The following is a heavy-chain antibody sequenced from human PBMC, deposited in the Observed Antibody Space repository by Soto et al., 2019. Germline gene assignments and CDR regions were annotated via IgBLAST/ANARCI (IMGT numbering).Heavy chain of an antibody. J-gene: IGHJ5*02. V-gene: IGHV4-30-2*01. CDR1: GGSISSGGYS. CDR2: IYHSGST. Sequence: SETLSLTCAVSGGSISSGGYSWSWIRQPPGKGLEWIGYIYHSGSTYYNPSLKSRVTISVDRSKNQFSLKLSSVTAADTAVYFCACVDGLNWFAPWGQGTLVTVSS. CDR3: ACVDGLNWFAP.